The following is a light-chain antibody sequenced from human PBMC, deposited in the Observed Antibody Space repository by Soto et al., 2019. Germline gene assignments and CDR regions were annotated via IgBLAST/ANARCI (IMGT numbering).Light chain of an antibody. V-gene: IGKV3-15*01. J-gene: IGKJ3*01. CDR2: GAT. Sequence: EIVMTQSPATLAGTPGERATLSCRASQSVSSNLAWYQQKSGQAPRLLIYGATTRATGIPARFSGSGSGTEFTLTISSLQSEDFAVYYCQQRSTWPPFSFGPGTKVDIK. CDR3: QQRSTWPPFS. CDR1: QSVSSN.